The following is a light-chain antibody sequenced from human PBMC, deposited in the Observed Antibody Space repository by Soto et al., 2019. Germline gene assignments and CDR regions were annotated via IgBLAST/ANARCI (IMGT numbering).Light chain of an antibody. CDR2: VAS. CDR3: QQTYMPPFT. Sequence: DIQMIQSPSSLSASVGDRVTITCRASQTISTFLSWYQQKPGKAPTLLLYVASNLQSGVPSRFSGSGAGTDFTLTIGSLQPEDFATYYCQQTYMPPFTFGPGTKVDVK. V-gene: IGKV1-39*01. CDR1: QTISTF. J-gene: IGKJ3*01.